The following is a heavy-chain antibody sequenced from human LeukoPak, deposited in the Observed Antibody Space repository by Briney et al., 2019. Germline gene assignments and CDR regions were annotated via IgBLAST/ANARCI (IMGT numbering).Heavy chain of an antibody. J-gene: IGHJ4*02. Sequence: SETLSLTCTVSGGSISSSSYYWGWIRQPPGKGLEWIGSIYYSGSTYYNPSLKSRVILSVDTSKNQFSLRLSSVTAADTAVYYCARFGAYGLGSYYSGGADYWGQGILVTVSS. CDR1: GGSISSSSYY. CDR3: ARFGAYGLGSYYSGGADY. V-gene: IGHV4-39*07. CDR2: IYYSGST. D-gene: IGHD3-10*01.